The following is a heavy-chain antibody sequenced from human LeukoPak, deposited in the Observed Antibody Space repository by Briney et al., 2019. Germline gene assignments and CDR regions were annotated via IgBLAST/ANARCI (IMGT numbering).Heavy chain of an antibody. V-gene: IGHV1-18*01. J-gene: IGHJ4*02. CDR1: GYTFTSYG. D-gene: IGHD3-3*01. CDR3: ARAGITIFGVVITPSDY. Sequence: ASVKVSCKASGYTFTSYGISWVRQAPGQGLEWMGWISAYNGNTNYAQKLQGRVTMTTDTSTSTAYMELRSLRSDDTAVYYCARAGITIFGVVITPSDYWGQGTLVTVSS. CDR2: ISAYNGNT.